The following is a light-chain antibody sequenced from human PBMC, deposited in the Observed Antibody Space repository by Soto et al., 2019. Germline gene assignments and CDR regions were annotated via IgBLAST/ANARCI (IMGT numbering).Light chain of an antibody. CDR2: DAN. CDR3: GSWDSSLSAYV. V-gene: IGLV1-51*01. CDR1: SSNIGGNS. Sequence: VRRQPPSVSGGPGQKVTIPCSGSSSNIGGNSVSWYQQLPGTAPKLLIYDANKRPSGIPDRFSGSKSGTSATLCITGFQNGDEADYYCGSWDSSLSAYVFGTGSKVTVL. J-gene: IGLJ1*01.